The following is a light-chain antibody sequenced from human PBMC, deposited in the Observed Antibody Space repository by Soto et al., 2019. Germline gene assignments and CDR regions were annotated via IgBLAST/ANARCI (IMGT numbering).Light chain of an antibody. V-gene: IGLV2-11*01. Sequence: QSALTQPRSVSGSPGQSVTISCTGTSSDVGGYNYVSWYQQYPGKAPKLMIYDVSKRPSGVPDRFSGSKSGNTASRTNSGLQAEDEADYYCCSYAGNHDVFRTGTKLTVL. CDR1: SSDVGGYNY. CDR3: CSYAGNHDV. J-gene: IGLJ1*01. CDR2: DVS.